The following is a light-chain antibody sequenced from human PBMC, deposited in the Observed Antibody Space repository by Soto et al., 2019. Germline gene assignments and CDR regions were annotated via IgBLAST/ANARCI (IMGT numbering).Light chain of an antibody. CDR3: QQYNGYSTWT. CDR1: QTISKW. J-gene: IGKJ1*01. V-gene: IGKV1-5*01. Sequence: VQMTQSPSTLSASVGDRVTITRRASQTISKWLVWYQQKPGKAPKVLIFDASILASGVPSRFSGSGYGTEFTLTISSLQPDDFATYYCQQYNGYSTWTFGQGTKVDIK. CDR2: DAS.